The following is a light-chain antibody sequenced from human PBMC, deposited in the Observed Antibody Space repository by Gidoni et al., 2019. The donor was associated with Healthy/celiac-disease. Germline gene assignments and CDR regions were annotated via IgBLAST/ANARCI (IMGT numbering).Light chain of an antibody. CDR2: QDS. CDR1: KMGAKY. CDR3: QAWDSSTVV. V-gene: IGLV3-1*01. Sequence: SYELTQPPSVSVSPAQTASITCSGDKMGAKYACWYQQKPGQSPVLVIDQDSKRPSGIPGRFSGSNSGNTATLTIGGTQAMDDADYCCQAWDSSTVVFGGGTKLTVL. J-gene: IGLJ2*01.